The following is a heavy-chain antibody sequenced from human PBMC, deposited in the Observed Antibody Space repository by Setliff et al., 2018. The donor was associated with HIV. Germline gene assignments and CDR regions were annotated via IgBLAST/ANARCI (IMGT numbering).Heavy chain of an antibody. J-gene: IGHJ3*01. CDR3: VRGGAIPEGDVFDV. CDR2: VNQSGDT. V-gene: IGHV4-34*01. CDR1: NESLSESY. Sequence: PSETLSLTCAVYNESLSESYWSWIRQPPGKRLEWIGEVNQSGDTKSNPSLKSRVTISVDTSKKQLSLKLTSVTAADTALYYCVRGGAIPEGDVFDVWSLGKLVTVSS.